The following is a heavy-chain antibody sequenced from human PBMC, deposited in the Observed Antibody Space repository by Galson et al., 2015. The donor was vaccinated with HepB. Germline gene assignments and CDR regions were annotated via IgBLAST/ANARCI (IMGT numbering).Heavy chain of an antibody. J-gene: IGHJ4*02. Sequence: QSGAEVKKPGESLKISCKGSGYSFTSYWIGWVRQMPGKGLEWMGIIYPGDSDTRYSPSFQGQVTISADKSISTAYLQWSSLKASDTAMYYCARRLGYCSGGSCYLYYFDYWGQGTLVTVSS. CDR3: ARRLGYCSGGSCYLYYFDY. CDR2: IYPGDSDT. CDR1: GYSFTSYW. D-gene: IGHD2-15*01. V-gene: IGHV5-51*01.